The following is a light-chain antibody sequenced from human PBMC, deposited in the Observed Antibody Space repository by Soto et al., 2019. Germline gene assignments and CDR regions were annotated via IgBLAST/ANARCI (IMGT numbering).Light chain of an antibody. J-gene: IGLJ3*02. V-gene: IGLV2-14*01. CDR1: SSDVGGYNY. Sequence: QSVLTQPASVSGSPGQSITISCTGTSSDVGGYNYVSWYQQHPGKAPKLMIYEVSNRPSGVSNRFSGSKSGNPASLTISGLQAEDEADYYCSSYTSSSPWVFGGGTKLTVL. CDR3: SSYTSSSPWV. CDR2: EVS.